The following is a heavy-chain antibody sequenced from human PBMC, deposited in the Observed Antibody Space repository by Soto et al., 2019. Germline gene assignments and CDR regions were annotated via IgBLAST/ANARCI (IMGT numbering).Heavy chain of an antibody. D-gene: IGHD3-10*01. J-gene: IGHJ4*02. CDR3: TTTYYGSAYFDY. CDR2: IKSKTDGGTT. CDR1: GFTFSNAW. Sequence: EVQLVESGGGLVKPGGSLRLSCAASGFTFSNAWMSWVHQAPGKGLEWVGRIKSKTDGGTTDYAAPVKGRFTISRDDSKNTLYLQMNSLKTEDTAVYYCTTTYYGSAYFDYWGQGTLVTVSS. V-gene: IGHV3-15*01.